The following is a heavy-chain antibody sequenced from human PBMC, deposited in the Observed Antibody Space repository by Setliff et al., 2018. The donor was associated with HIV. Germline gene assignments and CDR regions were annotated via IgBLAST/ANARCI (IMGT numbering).Heavy chain of an antibody. Sequence: PSETLSLTCAVYGVSFSGYYWNWIRQPAGKGLEWIGRMDTSGGTIYNPSLKSRVTMSADRSKNQFSLKLSSVTAADTAVYYCARGDSNYFYYWGQGTLVTVSS. V-gene: IGHV4-59*10. CDR2: MDTSGGT. CDR3: ARGDSNYFYY. J-gene: IGHJ4*02. D-gene: IGHD4-4*01. CDR1: GVSFSGYY.